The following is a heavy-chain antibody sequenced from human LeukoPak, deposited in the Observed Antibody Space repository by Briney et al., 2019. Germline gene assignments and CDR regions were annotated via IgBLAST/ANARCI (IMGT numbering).Heavy chain of an antibody. D-gene: IGHD3-10*01. V-gene: IGHV1-2*02. Sequence: ASVKVSCKASGYTFTGYYMHWVRQAPGQGLEWMGWINPNSGGTNYAQKFQGRVTMTRDTSISTAYMELSRLRSDATAVDYCARDVEGSGSYYPLYYFDYWGQGTLVTVSS. J-gene: IGHJ4*02. CDR2: INPNSGGT. CDR1: GYTFTGYY. CDR3: ARDVEGSGSYYPLYYFDY.